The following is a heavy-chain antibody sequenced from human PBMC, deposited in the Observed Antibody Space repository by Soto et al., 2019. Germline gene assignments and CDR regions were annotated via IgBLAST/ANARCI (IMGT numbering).Heavy chain of an antibody. J-gene: IGHJ4*02. V-gene: IGHV3-7*01. CDR2: IKQDGSEK. CDR3: ARDPGGSSWNY. Sequence: GGSLRLSCAASGFTFSSYWMSWVRQAPGKGLEWVANIKQDGSEKYYVDSVKVRFTISRDNAKNSLYLQMNSLRAEDTAVYYCARDPGGSSWNYWGQGTLVTVSS. CDR1: GFTFSSYW. D-gene: IGHD6-13*01.